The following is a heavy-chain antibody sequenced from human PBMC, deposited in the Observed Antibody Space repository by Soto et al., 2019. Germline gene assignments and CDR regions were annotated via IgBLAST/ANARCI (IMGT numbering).Heavy chain of an antibody. CDR2: IWYDGSNK. CDR3: ARAPEYYGSGRGAFDI. J-gene: IGHJ3*02. Sequence: QVQLVESGGGVVQPGRSLRLSCAASGFTFSSYGMHWVRQAPGKGLEWVAGIWYDGSNKYYADSVKGRFTISRDNSKNTLYMQMNSLRAEDTAVYYCARAPEYYGSGRGAFDIWGQGTMVTVSS. CDR1: GFTFSSYG. D-gene: IGHD3-10*01. V-gene: IGHV3-33*01.